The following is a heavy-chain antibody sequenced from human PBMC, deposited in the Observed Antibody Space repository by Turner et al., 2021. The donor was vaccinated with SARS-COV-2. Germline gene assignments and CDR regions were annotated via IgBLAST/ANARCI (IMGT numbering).Heavy chain of an antibody. V-gene: IGHV4-31*03. D-gene: IGHD6-13*01. CDR1: GGSISSGGYY. Sequence: QVQLQESGPGLVKPSQTLSLTCTVSGGSISSGGYYWSWIRQHPGKGLEWIGYIYNSGNTYYTPSLMSRVTISVDSSKNQFSLKLSSVTAADTAVYFCARSSSSSNRFDYWGQGTLVTVSS. CDR3: ARSSSSSNRFDY. CDR2: IYNSGNT. J-gene: IGHJ4*02.